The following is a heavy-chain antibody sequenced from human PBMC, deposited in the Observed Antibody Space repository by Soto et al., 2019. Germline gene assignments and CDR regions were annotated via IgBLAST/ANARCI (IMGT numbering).Heavy chain of an antibody. Sequence: QVQLVQSGAEVKKPGASVKVSCQTSGYSFTDYYMHWVRQAPGQGLEWMGWINPNSGGTYYAQNFQGRVAMTRDTSINTHYIELSGLTSDDTAVYYCARSGYSGYVVNHWGQGTLVTVSS. CDR1: GYSFTDYY. D-gene: IGHD5-12*01. J-gene: IGHJ5*02. V-gene: IGHV1-2*02. CDR2: INPNSGGT. CDR3: ARSGYSGYVVNH.